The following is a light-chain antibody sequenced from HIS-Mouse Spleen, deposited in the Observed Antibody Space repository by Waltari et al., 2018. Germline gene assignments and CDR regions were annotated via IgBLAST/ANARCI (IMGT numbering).Light chain of an antibody. V-gene: IGLV2-23*01. CDR1: SIDVGSYIL. J-gene: IGLJ3*02. CDR2: EGS. CDR3: CSYAGSSTWV. Sequence: QSALTQPASVSGSPGQSTTISCTGTSIDVGSYILASWYQQHPGKAPKLMIYEGSTRPSGVSNRFSGSKSGNTASLTISGLQAEDEADYYCCSYAGSSTWVFGGGTKLTVL.